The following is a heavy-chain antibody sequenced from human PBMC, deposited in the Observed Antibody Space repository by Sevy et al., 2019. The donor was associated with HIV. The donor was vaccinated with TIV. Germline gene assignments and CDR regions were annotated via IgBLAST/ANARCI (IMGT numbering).Heavy chain of an antibody. V-gene: IGHV3-21*01. CDR3: ARDRDGSGSSGGYGMDV. CDR2: ISSSSSYL. CDR1: GFMFSTYS. Sequence: GGSLRLSCVASGFMFSTYSMNWVRQAPGKGLEWVSSISSSSSYLYYTDSVKGRFTVSRDNAKNSLSLQMNSLRAEDTAVYYCARDRDGSGSSGGYGMDVWGQGTTVTVSS. J-gene: IGHJ6*02. D-gene: IGHD3-10*01.